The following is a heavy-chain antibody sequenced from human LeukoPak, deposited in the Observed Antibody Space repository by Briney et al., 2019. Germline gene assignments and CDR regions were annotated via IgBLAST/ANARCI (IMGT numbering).Heavy chain of an antibody. CDR3: AKEEQQLVHYYYYYMDV. CDR1: GFTFSSYA. J-gene: IGHJ6*03. D-gene: IGHD6-13*01. Sequence: GGSLRLSCAASGFTFSSYAMSWVRQAPGKGLEWVSAISGSGGSTYYADSVKGRFTISRDNSKNTLYLQMNSLRAEDTAVYHCAKEEQQLVHYYYYYMDVWGKGTTVTVSS. V-gene: IGHV3-23*01. CDR2: ISGSGGST.